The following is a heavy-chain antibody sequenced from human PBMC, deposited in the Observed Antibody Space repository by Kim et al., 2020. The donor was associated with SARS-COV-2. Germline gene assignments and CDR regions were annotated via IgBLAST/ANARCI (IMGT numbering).Heavy chain of an antibody. Sequence: GGSLRLSCAASGFTFSSYSMNWVRQAPGKGLEWVSSISSSSSYIYYADSVEGRFTISRDNAKNSLYLQMNSLRAEDTAVYYCARVVVVPAAPGFGYWGQGTLVTVSS. CDR2: ISSSSSYI. V-gene: IGHV3-21*01. J-gene: IGHJ4*02. CDR3: ARVVVVPAAPGFGY. CDR1: GFTFSSYS. D-gene: IGHD2-2*01.